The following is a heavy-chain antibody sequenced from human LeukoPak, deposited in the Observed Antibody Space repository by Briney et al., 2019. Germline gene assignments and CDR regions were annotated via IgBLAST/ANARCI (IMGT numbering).Heavy chain of an antibody. V-gene: IGHV1-18*01. CDR3: ARVAAALTGTAMTD. D-gene: IGHD5-18*01. CDR2: ISAYNGNT. CDR1: GYTFTSYD. Sequence: ASVKVSCKASGYTFTSYDINWVRQAPGQGLEWMGWISAYNGNTNYAQKLQGRVTMTTDTSTSTAYMELRSLRSDDTAVYYCARVAAALTGTAMTDWGQGTLVTVSS. J-gene: IGHJ4*02.